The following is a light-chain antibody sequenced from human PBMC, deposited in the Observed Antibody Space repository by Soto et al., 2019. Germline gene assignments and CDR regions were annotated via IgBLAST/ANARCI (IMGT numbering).Light chain of an antibody. Sequence: QSVLTQPASVSGSPGQSITISFTGTRNDIGTYTYVSWYQHHPGKAPKLLIYEVSDRPSGVSNRFSGSKSGNTASLTISGLQAEDEADYYCSSYTNSIAVFGGGTKVTVL. J-gene: IGLJ3*02. V-gene: IGLV2-14*01. CDR1: RNDIGTYTY. CDR3: SSYTNSIAV. CDR2: EVS.